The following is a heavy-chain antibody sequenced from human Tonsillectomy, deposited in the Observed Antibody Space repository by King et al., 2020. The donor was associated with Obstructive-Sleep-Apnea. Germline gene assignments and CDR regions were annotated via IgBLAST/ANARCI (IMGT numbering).Heavy chain of an antibody. CDR3: AKGDSGGYLSYCDF. J-gene: IGHJ4*02. D-gene: IGHD3-10*01. Sequence: VQLVESGGGLVQPGGCLRLSCAASGFTFGSNAMSWVRQAPGKGLEWVSTISGSAGNTYYADSVKGRFTISRDTSKGALFLQMNSLRAEDTAVYYCAKGDSGGYLSYCDFWGQGTLVAVSS. CDR1: GFTFGSNA. CDR2: ISGSAGNT. V-gene: IGHV3-23*04.